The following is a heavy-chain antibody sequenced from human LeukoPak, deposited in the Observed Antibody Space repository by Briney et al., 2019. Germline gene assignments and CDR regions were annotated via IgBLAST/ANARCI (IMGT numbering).Heavy chain of an antibody. CDR2: IFHSGSA. Sequence: PSETLSHTCAVSGYTISSGYYWGWIRPPPGKGLGWIGNIFHSGSAYYNPSLKSRVTISVDTSKNQFSLKLKSVTAADTAMYYCARVHYDFWSGYRGGGWFDPWGQGTLVTVSS. CDR1: GYTISSGYY. D-gene: IGHD3-3*01. V-gene: IGHV4-38-2*01. CDR3: ARVHYDFWSGYRGGGWFDP. J-gene: IGHJ5*02.